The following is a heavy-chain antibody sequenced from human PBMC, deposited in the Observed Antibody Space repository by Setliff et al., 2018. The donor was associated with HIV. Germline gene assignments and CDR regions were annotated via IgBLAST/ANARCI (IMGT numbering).Heavy chain of an antibody. CDR2: IYYSGTT. CDR1: GGSINSDNYY. V-gene: IGHV4-39*01. CDR3: ASRGIVVVTMSMPDEFFVH. D-gene: IGHD2-21*02. J-gene: IGHJ1*01. Sequence: SETLSLTCSVSGGSINSDNYYWGWIRQAPGKGLEWIGSIYYSGTTYYNPSLRGRVTISVDRSRNQFSLTLNSVTAADTATYYCASRGIVVVTMSMPDEFFVHWGHGTLVTLSS.